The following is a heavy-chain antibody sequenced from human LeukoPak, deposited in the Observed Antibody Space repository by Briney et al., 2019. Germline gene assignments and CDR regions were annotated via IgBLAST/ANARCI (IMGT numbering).Heavy chain of an antibody. V-gene: IGHV1-69*06. CDR3: ASDRIDDAFDI. J-gene: IGHJ3*02. Sequence: SVKVSCKASGGTFISYAITWVRPAPGQGLEWMGGIIPIFGTANYAQKFQGRVTITADKSTSTAYMELSSLRSEDTAVYYCASDRIDDAFDIWGQGTMVTVSS. CDR1: GGTFISYA. CDR2: IIPIFGTA. D-gene: IGHD2/OR15-2a*01.